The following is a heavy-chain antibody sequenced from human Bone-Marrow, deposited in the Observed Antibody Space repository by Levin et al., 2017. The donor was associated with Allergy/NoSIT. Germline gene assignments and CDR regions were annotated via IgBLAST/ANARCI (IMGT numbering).Heavy chain of an antibody. J-gene: IGHJ5*02. Sequence: ASVKVSCKASGYTFTAYYMHWVRQAPGQGLEWMGWIAPNSGGTNSAQRFEGRITMTRDTSINTFYMGLTRLTPDDTAVYYCTRDYHIEKYGEWWFDPWGQGTLVTVSS. D-gene: IGHD3-10*01. CDR2: IAPNSGGT. CDR3: TRDYHIEKYGEWWFDP. CDR1: GYTFTAYY. V-gene: IGHV1-2*02.